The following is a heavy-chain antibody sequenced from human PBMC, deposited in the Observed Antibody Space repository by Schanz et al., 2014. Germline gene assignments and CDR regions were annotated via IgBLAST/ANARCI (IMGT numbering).Heavy chain of an antibody. D-gene: IGHD2-15*01. J-gene: IGHJ4*02. CDR3: ARGPVVPAAPEFDY. CDR2: IYYSGST. Sequence: QVQLQESGPGLVKPSETLSLTCTVSSASIRTYYWSWIRQPPGKGLEWIGYIYYSGSTTYNPSLKSSVSRSLDTSKAHISLNLLSATAADTAVYFCARGPVVPAAPEFDYWGQGILVTVSS. CDR1: SASIRTYY. V-gene: IGHV4-59*01.